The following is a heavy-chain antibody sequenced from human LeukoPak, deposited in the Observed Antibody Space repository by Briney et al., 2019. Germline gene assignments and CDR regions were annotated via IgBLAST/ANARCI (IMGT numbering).Heavy chain of an antibody. CDR2: IYYSGST. J-gene: IGHJ4*02. V-gene: IGHV4-31*03. CDR1: GGSISSGGYY. Sequence: SETLSLTCTVSGGSISSGGYYWSWIRQHPGKGLEWIGYIYYSGSTYYNPSLKSRVTISVDTSKNQFSLKLSSVTAADTAVYYCARVGPGDPGYWGQGTLVTVSS. D-gene: IGHD7-27*01. CDR3: ARVGPGDPGY.